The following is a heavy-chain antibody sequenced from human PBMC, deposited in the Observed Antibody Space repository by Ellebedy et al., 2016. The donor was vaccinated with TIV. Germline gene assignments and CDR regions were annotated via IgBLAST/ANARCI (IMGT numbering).Heavy chain of an antibody. CDR2: IYGDGST. V-gene: IGHV4-4*07. CDR1: GASVRSYY. D-gene: IGHD3-22*01. CDR3: VRGPYDGTGYYYPH. Sequence: SETLSLXXTLSGASVRSYYWSWIRQPAGKGLEWIGRIYGDGSTKYNPSLESRVTMSVDTSKNQFFLRLNSVTAADTAVYYCVRGPYDGTGYYYPHWGRGILVTVSS. J-gene: IGHJ4*02.